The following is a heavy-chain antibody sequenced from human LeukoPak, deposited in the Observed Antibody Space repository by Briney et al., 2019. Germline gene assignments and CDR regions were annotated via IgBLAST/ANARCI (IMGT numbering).Heavy chain of an antibody. D-gene: IGHD6-19*01. CDR2: IKQDGSEQ. Sequence: PEGSLRLSCAPSGFTFSSYWMSWVRQAPGKGLEWVAYIKQDGSEQFYVDSVKGRFTISRDNAKNSLDLQMNSLKAEDTAVYYCAKGGWYPDFWGQGSLVTVSS. CDR3: AKGGWYPDF. J-gene: IGHJ4*02. V-gene: IGHV3-7*01. CDR1: GFTFSSYW.